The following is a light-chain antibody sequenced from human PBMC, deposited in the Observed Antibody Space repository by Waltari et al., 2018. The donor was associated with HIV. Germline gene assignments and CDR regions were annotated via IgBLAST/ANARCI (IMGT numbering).Light chain of an antibody. J-gene: IGKJ2*01. CDR1: HTINSNY. CDR3: QKYEASPPMYT. Sequence: EPVLTQSPGTLSLSSGERATLSCRASHTINSNYLAWYQHKPGLPPRLLIYDAYTRAAGIPDRFSGGGSGTDFTLTISRLEPEDFAIYFCQKYEASPPMYTFGQGTRLEV. CDR2: DAY. V-gene: IGKV3-20*01.